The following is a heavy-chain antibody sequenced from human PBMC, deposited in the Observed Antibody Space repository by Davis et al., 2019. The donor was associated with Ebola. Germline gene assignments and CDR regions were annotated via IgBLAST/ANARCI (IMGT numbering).Heavy chain of an antibody. CDR2: IYYSGST. CDR3: ARGWTTGEIDY. Sequence: SETLSLTCTVSGGSISSYYWSWIRQPPGKGLEWIGYIYYSGSTNYNPSLKSRVTISVDTSKNQFSLKLSSVTAADTAVYYCARGWTTGEIDYWGQGTLVTVSS. V-gene: IGHV4-59*08. D-gene: IGHD4-17*01. J-gene: IGHJ4*02. CDR1: GGSISSYY.